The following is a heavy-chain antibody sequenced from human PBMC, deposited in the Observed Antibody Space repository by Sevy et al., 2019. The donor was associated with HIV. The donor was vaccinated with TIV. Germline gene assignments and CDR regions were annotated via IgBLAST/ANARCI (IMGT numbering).Heavy chain of an antibody. V-gene: IGHV3-30*04. CDR1: GFTFSSYA. J-gene: IGHJ4*02. D-gene: IGHD2-2*01. Sequence: GGSLRISCAASGFTFSSYAMHWVRQAPGKGLEWVAVISYDGSNKYYADSVKGRFTISRDNSKNTLYLQMNSLRAEDTAVYYCARANFPYCSSTSCYPEIDYWGQGTLVTVSS. CDR2: ISYDGSNK. CDR3: ARANFPYCSSTSCYPEIDY.